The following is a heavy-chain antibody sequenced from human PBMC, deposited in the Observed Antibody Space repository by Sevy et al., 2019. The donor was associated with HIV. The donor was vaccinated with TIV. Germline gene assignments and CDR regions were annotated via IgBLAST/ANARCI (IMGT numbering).Heavy chain of an antibody. J-gene: IGHJ4*02. D-gene: IGHD5-18*01. Sequence: GGSRRLSCAASGFTFSSYWMSWVRQAPGKGLEWVATMKQDGSEKYYVDSVKGRFTISRDNAKHSLYLQMNSLRAEDTAVYYCVREGLGGFSYSLDCWGQGTLVTVSS. CDR1: GFTFSSYW. CDR2: MKQDGSEK. CDR3: VREGLGGFSYSLDC. V-gene: IGHV3-7*01.